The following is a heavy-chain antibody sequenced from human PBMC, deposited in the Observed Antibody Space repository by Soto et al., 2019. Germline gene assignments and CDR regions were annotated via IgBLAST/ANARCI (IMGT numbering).Heavy chain of an antibody. V-gene: IGHV4-4*02. D-gene: IGHD3-10*01. CDR1: GDSITNNNW. CDR2: MHHGGNP. CDR3: ARTSGGTYSFDP. J-gene: IGHJ5*02. Sequence: QGQLQESGPGLVKPSGTLSLTCAVSGDSITNNNWWTWLRQSPGKGLEWIGEMHHGGNPDYNPSLRRRVTISVDKSKNQFSLHLSSVTAADSAVYYCARTSGGTYSFDPWGQETLVTVSS.